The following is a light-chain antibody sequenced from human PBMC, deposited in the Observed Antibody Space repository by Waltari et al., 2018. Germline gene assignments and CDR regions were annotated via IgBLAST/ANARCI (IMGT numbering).Light chain of an antibody. CDR1: GSVVGASDY. V-gene: IGLV2-14*03. CDR2: AVT. Sequence: QSALTQPASVSGSPGQSITISCSGVGSVVGASDYVSWHQHHPGKAPQVIIYAVTNRPSGVSDRFSASKSAHAASLTISRLQPEDEADYYCSSQTLDGLVLFGGGTRLTVL. J-gene: IGLJ2*01. CDR3: SSQTLDGLVL.